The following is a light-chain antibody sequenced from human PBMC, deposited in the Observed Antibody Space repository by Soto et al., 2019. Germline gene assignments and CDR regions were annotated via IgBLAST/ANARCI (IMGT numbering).Light chain of an antibody. J-gene: IGKJ5*01. CDR2: YAS. Sequence: EIMMTQSPVTLSVSPGERATLSCRASQSVSNNLAWYQQKPGQAPRLLIYYASTRATGIPARFSCSGSGTEYPLPISSLQSEDFSLYYRQQYNAWPPITFGQGTRLEIK. CDR3: QQYNAWPPIT. CDR1: QSVSNN. V-gene: IGKV3-15*01.